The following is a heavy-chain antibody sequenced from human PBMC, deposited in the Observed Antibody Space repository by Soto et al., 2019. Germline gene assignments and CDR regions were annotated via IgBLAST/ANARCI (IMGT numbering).Heavy chain of an antibody. CDR1: GFSYTSYW. V-gene: IGHV3-7*01. Sequence: EVHLEESGGGLVQPGGSLRLSCAASGFSYTSYWMMWVRQAPGKGLEWVANTNPDGSEKYYVDSVKGRFFISRDNAKNSLYLKLNSLRADDTAVYYCAAKDATVTPNWGQGTLVTVSS. J-gene: IGHJ4*02. CDR3: AAKDATVTPN. D-gene: IGHD4-17*01. CDR2: TNPDGSEK.